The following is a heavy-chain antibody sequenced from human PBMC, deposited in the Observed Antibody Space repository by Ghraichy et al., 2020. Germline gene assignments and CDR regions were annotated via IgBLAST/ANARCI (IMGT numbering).Heavy chain of an antibody. CDR3: ARGTMVRGVPTWDWFDP. J-gene: IGHJ5*02. Sequence: SQTLSLTCTVSGGSISSYYWSWIRQPAGKGLEWIGRIYTSGSTNYNPSLKSRVTMSVDTSKNQFSLKLSSVTAADTAVYYCARGTMVRGVPTWDWFDPWGQGTLVTVSS. CDR2: IYTSGST. V-gene: IGHV4-4*07. CDR1: GGSISSYY. D-gene: IGHD3-10*01.